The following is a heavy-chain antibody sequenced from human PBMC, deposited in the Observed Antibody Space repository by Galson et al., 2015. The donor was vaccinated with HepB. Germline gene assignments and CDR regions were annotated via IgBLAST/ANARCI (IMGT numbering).Heavy chain of an antibody. CDR3: AKPGRITIFGVVDYYFDY. CDR2: ISGSGGST. D-gene: IGHD3-3*01. Sequence: SLRLSCAASGFTFSSYAMSWVRQAPGKGLEWVSAISGSGGSTYYADSVKGRFTISRDNSKNTLYLQMNSLRAEDTAVYYCAKPGRITIFGVVDYYFDYWGQGTLVTVSS. V-gene: IGHV3-23*01. CDR1: GFTFSSYA. J-gene: IGHJ4*02.